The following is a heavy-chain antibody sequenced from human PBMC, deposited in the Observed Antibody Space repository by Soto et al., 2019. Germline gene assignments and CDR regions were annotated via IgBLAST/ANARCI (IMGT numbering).Heavy chain of an antibody. CDR1: GYTFTSYG. V-gene: IGHV1-18*01. Sequence: ASVKVSCKASGYTFTSYGISWVRQAPGQGLEWMGWISAYNGNTNYAQKLQGRVTMTTDTSTSTAYMELSILRSDDTAVFYSGSTYYNPSLKSRVTISVDTSKNQFSLKLSSVTAADTAVYYCARDRRFLQAAAKLGGPKTQPPRYMDVWGKGTTVTVSS. CDR2: ISAYNGNT. CDR3: GSTYYNPSLKSRVTISVDTSKNQFSLKLSSVTAADTAVYYCARDRRFLQAAAKLGGPKTQPPRYMDV. J-gene: IGHJ6*03. D-gene: IGHD2-21*02.